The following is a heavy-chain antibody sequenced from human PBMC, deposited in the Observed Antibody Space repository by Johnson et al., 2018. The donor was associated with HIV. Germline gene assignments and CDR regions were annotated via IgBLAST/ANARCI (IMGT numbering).Heavy chain of an antibody. CDR1: GFTFSSYA. CDR2: ISYDGSNK. Sequence: QVQLVESGGGVVQPGRSLRLSCAASGFTFSSYAMHWVRQAPGKGLEWVAVISYDGSNKYSADSVKGRFTISRDNSKNTLYLQMNSLRAEDTAVYYCARDLSMIVVANAFDIWGQGTMVTVSS. CDR3: ARDLSMIVVANAFDI. J-gene: IGHJ3*02. V-gene: IGHV3-30-3*01. D-gene: IGHD3-22*01.